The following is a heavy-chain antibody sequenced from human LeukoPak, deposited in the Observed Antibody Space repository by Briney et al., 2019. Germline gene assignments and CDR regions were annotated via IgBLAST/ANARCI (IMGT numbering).Heavy chain of an antibody. Sequence: ASVKVSCKASGYTFTSYYMHWVRQAPGQGLEWVGIINPSGGSTSYAQKFQGRVTMTRDMSTSTVYMELSSLRSEDTAVYYCARDGSSSSGFYYYYYYMDVWGKGTTVTVSS. V-gene: IGHV1-46*01. J-gene: IGHJ6*03. CDR2: INPSGGST. CDR1: GYTFTSYY. D-gene: IGHD6-6*01. CDR3: ARDGSSSSGFYYYYYYMDV.